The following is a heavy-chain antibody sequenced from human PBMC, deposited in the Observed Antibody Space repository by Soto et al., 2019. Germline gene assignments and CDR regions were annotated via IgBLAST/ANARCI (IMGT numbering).Heavy chain of an antibody. J-gene: IGHJ3*02. Sequence: ESGGGVVQPGRSLRLSCAASGFTFSSYGMHWVRQAPGKGRVGAAVIWYDGSNKYYADSVKGRFTISRDNSKNTLYLQMNSRRAEDTAVYYCARDTTTGGAFDIWGQGTMVTVSS. CDR1: GFTFSSYG. CDR2: IWYDGSNK. D-gene: IGHD1-1*01. V-gene: IGHV3-33*01. CDR3: ARDTTTGGAFDI.